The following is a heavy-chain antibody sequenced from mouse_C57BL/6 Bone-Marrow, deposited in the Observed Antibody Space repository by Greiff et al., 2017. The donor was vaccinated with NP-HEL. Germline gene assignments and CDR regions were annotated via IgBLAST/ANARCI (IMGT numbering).Heavy chain of an antibody. CDR3: ARGLWLLYYYAMDY. Sequence: QVQLQQPGAELVKPGASVTMSCKASGYTFTSYWIPWVKQRPGQGLAWIGDIYPGSGSTNYNEKFKSKATLTVDTSSSTAYMQLSSLTSEDSAVYYCARGLWLLYYYAMDYWGQGTSVTVSS. CDR2: IYPGSGST. V-gene: IGHV1-55*01. D-gene: IGHD2-12*01. CDR1: GYTFTSYW. J-gene: IGHJ4*01.